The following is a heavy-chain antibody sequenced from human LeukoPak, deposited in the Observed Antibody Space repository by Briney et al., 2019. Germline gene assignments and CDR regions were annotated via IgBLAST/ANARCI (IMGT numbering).Heavy chain of an antibody. V-gene: IGHV4-30-4*01. D-gene: IGHD3-22*01. CDR1: GGSISSGDYY. CDR3: ASLPSSGYYYAFDY. J-gene: IGHJ4*02. CDR2: IYYSGST. Sequence: SETLSPTCTVSGGSISSGDYYWSWIRQPPGKGLEWIGYIYYSGSTYYNPSLKSRVTISVDTSKNQFSLKLSSVTAADTAVYYCASLPSSGYYYAFDYWGQGTLVTVSS.